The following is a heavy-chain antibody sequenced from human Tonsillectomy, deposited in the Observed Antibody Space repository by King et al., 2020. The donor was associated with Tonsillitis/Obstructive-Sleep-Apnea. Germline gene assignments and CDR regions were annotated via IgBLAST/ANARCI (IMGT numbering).Heavy chain of an antibody. CDR2: INPSGGST. J-gene: IGHJ4*02. V-gene: IGHV1-46*01. CDR3: ARDRSRDYSNYPLWNFDY. D-gene: IGHD4-11*01. Sequence: VQLVQSGAEVKKPGASVKVSCKASGYTFTSYYVHWVRQAPGQGLEWMGIINPSGGSTSYAKKFQGRVTMTRDTSTSTVYMELSSLRSEDTAVYYCARDRSRDYSNYPLWNFDYWGQGTLVTVSS. CDR1: GYTFTSYY.